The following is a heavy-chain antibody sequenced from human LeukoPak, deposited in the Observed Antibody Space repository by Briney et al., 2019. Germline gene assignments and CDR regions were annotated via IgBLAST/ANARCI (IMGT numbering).Heavy chain of an antibody. CDR2: ISGSTGSGTTGIT. J-gene: IGHJ1*01. CDR1: GFTFSSYA. CDR3: AKDGNNYYSSGSYPQN. Sequence: PGGSLRLSCAASGFTFSSYAMSWVRQAPGKGLEWVSSISGSTGSGTTGITYYSASVKGRFTISRDNSKNTLYLQMNSLRAEDTAVYYCAKDGNNYYSSGSYPQNWGQGTLVTVSS. V-gene: IGHV3-23*01. D-gene: IGHD3-10*01.